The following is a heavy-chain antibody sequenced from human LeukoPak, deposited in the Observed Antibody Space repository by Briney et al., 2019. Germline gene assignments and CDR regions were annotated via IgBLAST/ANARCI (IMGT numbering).Heavy chain of an antibody. Sequence: SETLSLTCTVSSYSIRSYYWSWIRQPAGKGLEWIGRIYTSGSTNYNPSLQSRVTMSVDTSKNQLSLKLSSVTAADTAVYYCARENEGRTPFFYYYYYMDVWGKGTTVTVSS. CDR3: ARENEGRTPFFYYYYYMDV. CDR1: SYSIRSYY. D-gene: IGHD1-1*01. V-gene: IGHV4-4*07. CDR2: IYTSGST. J-gene: IGHJ6*03.